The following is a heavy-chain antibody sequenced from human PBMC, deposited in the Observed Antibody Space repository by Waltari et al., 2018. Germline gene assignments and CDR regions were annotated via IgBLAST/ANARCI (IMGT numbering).Heavy chain of an antibody. D-gene: IGHD5-12*01. V-gene: IGHV1-69*13. CDR1: GGTFSSYA. CDR2: ISPIVGKS. Sequence: QVQLVQSGAEVKKPGSSVKVSCKASGGTFSSYAISWVRQAPGQGLEWMGGISPIVGKSNYGQKFQGRVTITADESTNTAYMELSSLVSEDTAVYYCARGGWLQFRGFDYWGQGTLVTVSA. CDR3: ARGGWLQFRGFDY. J-gene: IGHJ4*02.